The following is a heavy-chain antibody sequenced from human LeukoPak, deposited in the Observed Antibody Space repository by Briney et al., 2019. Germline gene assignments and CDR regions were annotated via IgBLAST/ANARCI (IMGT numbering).Heavy chain of an antibody. CDR1: GFTFTTYV. V-gene: IGHV3-33*01. D-gene: IGHD1-14*01. CDR3: AAGEPYVY. CDR2: RCYDGSNK. J-gene: IGHJ4*02. Sequence: PGGSLRLSCAASGFTFTTYVMHWVRQAPGKGLEWVAIRCYDGSNKYYADSVKGRFTISRDNSKNTLYLQMNNLRADDTAVYYCAAGEPYVYWGQGTLVTVSS.